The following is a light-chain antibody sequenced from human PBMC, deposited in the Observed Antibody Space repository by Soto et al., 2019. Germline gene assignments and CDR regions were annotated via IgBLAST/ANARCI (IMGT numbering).Light chain of an antibody. V-gene: IGKV1-39*01. CDR2: AAS. CDR1: QSISRY. J-gene: IGKJ4*01. Sequence: DIQMTQSPSSLSAFVGDRVTITCRAGQSISRYLNWYQQKPGKAPKLLIFAASSLQSGVPSRFSGSGSGTDFTLTISSLQPEDFATYYCQQSYSTPVTFGGGTKVDIK. CDR3: QQSYSTPVT.